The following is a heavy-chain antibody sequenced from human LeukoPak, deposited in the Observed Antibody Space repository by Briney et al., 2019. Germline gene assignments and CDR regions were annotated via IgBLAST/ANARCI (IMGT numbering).Heavy chain of an antibody. J-gene: IGHJ4*02. CDR3: ARDSYYDSSGYY. CDR2: INPNSGGT. Sequence: GASVKVSCKASGYSFTTYAMNWLRQAPGQGLEWMGWINPNSGGTNYAQKFQGRVTMTRDTSISTAYMELSRLRSDDTAVYYCARDSYYDSSGYYWGRGTLVTVSS. V-gene: IGHV1-2*02. CDR1: GYSFTTYA. D-gene: IGHD3-22*01.